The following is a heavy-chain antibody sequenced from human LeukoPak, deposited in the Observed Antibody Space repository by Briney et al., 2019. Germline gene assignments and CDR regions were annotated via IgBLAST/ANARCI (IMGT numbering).Heavy chain of an antibody. Sequence: SETLSLTCAVYGGSFSGYYWSWIRQPPGKGLEWIGEINHSGSTNYNPSLKSRVTISVDTSKNQFSLKLSSVSAAHTPVYYFTRDEPIQLWFERPLKFDYGDQGTLLTVPS. CDR2: INHSGST. V-gene: IGHV4-34*01. D-gene: IGHD5-18*01. CDR1: GGSFSGYY. CDR3: TRDEPIQLWFERPLKFDY. J-gene: IGHJ4*02.